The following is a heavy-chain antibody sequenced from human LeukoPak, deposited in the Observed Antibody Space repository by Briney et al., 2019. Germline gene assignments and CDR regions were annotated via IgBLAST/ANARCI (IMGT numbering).Heavy chain of an antibody. CDR3: AKGPSSYYYDTYYFDY. CDR2: ISGSGGST. J-gene: IGHJ4*02. D-gene: IGHD3-22*01. V-gene: IGHV3-23*01. CDR1: GFTFSSYA. Sequence: PGGSLRLSCAASGFTFSSYAMSWVRQAPGKGLEWVPAISGSGGSTYYADSVKGRFTISRDNSKNTLYLQMNSLRAEDTAVYYCAKGPSSYYYDTYYFDYWGQGTLVTVSS.